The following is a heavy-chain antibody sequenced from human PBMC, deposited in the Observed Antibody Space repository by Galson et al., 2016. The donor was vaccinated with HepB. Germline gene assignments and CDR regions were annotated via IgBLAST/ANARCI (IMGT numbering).Heavy chain of an antibody. CDR1: GASINSLNW. CDR2: VFHSGNT. Sequence: SETLSLTCAVSGASINSLNWWSWVRQPPGKGLEWIGEVFHSGNTNYNSSLKSRVSMSADKSKNQFSLTLTSVTAAATAVYFCASLDNRRGGEVWGQGTLVTVSS. CDR3: ASLDNRRGGEV. J-gene: IGHJ4*02. D-gene: IGHD2-2*03. V-gene: IGHV4-4*02.